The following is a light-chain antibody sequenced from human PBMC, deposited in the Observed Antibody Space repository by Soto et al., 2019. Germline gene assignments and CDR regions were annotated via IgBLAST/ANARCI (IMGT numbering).Light chain of an antibody. Sequence: DIQMTQSPSTLSASVGDRVTITCRASQSIGSSLAWYQQKPGKAPNLLISDASSLERGVPSRFSGSGSGTEFTLTIRSLQPDDFATYYCQQYNVYSRTFGQGTQVDIK. CDR1: QSIGSS. V-gene: IGKV1-5*01. CDR2: DAS. CDR3: QQYNVYSRT. J-gene: IGKJ1*01.